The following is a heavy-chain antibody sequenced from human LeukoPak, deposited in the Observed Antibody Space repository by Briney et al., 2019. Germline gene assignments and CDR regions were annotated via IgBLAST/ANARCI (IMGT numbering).Heavy chain of an antibody. CDR1: GGSISSSSYY. CDR3: ARGRGYGSGSYYGFPYYYYMDV. J-gene: IGHJ6*03. CDR2: IYYSGST. D-gene: IGHD3-10*01. V-gene: IGHV4-39*07. Sequence: SETLSLTCTVSGGSISSSSYYWGWIRQPPGTGLEWIGSIYYSGSTYYNPSLKSRVTISVDTSKNQFSLKLSSVTAADTAVYYCARGRGYGSGSYYGFPYYYYMDVWGKGTTVTISS.